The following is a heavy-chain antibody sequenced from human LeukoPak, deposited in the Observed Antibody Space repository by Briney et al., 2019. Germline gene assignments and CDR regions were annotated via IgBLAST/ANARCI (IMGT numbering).Heavy chain of an antibody. D-gene: IGHD1-26*01. Sequence: ASVKVSCKVSGYTLTELSMHWVRQAPGKGLEWMGGFDPEDGETIYAQKFQGRVTMTEDTSTDIAYMELSSLRSEDTAVYYCATSRIIVGAQGRFDYWGQGTLVTVSS. CDR2: FDPEDGET. V-gene: IGHV1-24*01. CDR3: ATSRIIVGAQGRFDY. J-gene: IGHJ4*02. CDR1: GYTLTELS.